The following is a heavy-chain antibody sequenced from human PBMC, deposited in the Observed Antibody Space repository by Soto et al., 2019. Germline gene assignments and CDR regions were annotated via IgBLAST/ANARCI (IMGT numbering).Heavy chain of an antibody. Sequence: GEFLKISSKGSGDSFTSYWIGWVRQMPGKGLEWMGIIHPSDFDTRYSPSFQGQVTISADKSISTAYLQWSSLRASDTAMYFCAIHSTGYEDSWGQGTLVTVS. V-gene: IGHV5-51*01. CDR3: AIHSTGYEDS. D-gene: IGHD5-12*01. CDR1: GDSFTSYW. CDR2: IHPSDFDT. J-gene: IGHJ5*02.